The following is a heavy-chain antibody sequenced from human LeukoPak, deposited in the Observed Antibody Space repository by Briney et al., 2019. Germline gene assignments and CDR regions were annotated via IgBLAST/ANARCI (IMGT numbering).Heavy chain of an antibody. V-gene: IGHV1-18*01. J-gene: IGHJ4*02. CDR3: ARERGGGYSYGLMEY. CDR2: ISAYNGNT. D-gene: IGHD5-18*01. Sequence: ASVKVSCKASGYTFTSYGISWVRQAPGQGLEWMGWISAYNGNTNYAQKLQGRVTMTTDTSTSTAYMELRSLRSDDTAVYYCARERGGGYSYGLMEYWGQGTLVTVSS. CDR1: GYTFTSYG.